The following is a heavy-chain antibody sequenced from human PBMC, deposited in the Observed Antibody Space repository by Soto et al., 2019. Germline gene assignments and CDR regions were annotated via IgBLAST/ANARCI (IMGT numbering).Heavy chain of an antibody. CDR1: GYTFTSYG. V-gene: IGHV1-18*01. D-gene: IGHD2-2*02. Sequence: ASVKVSCKASGYTFTSYGISWVRQAPGQGLEWMGWISAYNGNTNYAQKLQGRVTMTTDTSTSTAYMELRSLRSDDTAVYYCARVGQAGYCSSTSCYTARRYYYGMDVWGQGTTVTSP. CDR3: ARVGQAGYCSSTSCYTARRYYYGMDV. J-gene: IGHJ6*02. CDR2: ISAYNGNT.